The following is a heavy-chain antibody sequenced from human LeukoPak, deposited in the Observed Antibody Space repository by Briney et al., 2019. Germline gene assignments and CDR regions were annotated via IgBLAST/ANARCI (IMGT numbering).Heavy chain of an antibody. CDR1: GYTFTGYY. CDR2: INPNSGGT. Sequence: ASVKVSCKASGYTFTGYYMHWVRQAPGQGLEWMGWINPNSGGTNYAQKFQGRVTMTRDTSISTAYMELSRLRSDDTAVYYCARVTTWIQLWLFDYWGQGTLVTVSS. J-gene: IGHJ4*02. CDR3: ARVTTWIQLWLFDY. V-gene: IGHV1-2*02. D-gene: IGHD5-18*01.